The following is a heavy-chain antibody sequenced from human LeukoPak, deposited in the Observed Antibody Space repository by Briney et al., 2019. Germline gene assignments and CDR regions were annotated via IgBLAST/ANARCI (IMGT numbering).Heavy chain of an antibody. CDR3: ARGSYGAYDY. V-gene: IGHV3-7*01. D-gene: IGHD4-17*01. CDR2: IKEDGSEK. Sequence: GGSLRLSCVASGFTFSSYWMSWVRQAPGKGLEWVANIKEDGSEKYYVDSVKGRFTISRDNAKNSLYLQMNSLRAEDTAVYYCARGSYGAYDYWGQGSLVTVSS. J-gene: IGHJ4*02. CDR1: GFTFSSYW.